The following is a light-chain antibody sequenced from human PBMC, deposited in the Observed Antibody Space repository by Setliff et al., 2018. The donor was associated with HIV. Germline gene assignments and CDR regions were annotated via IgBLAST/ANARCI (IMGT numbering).Light chain of an antibody. J-gene: IGLJ1*01. V-gene: IGLV1-40*01. CDR3: QSYDSSLSRYV. CDR1: NSNIGSGYD. CDR2: GNN. Sequence: QSVLTQPPSVSGAPGQRVTISCTGSNSNIGSGYDVHWYQQPPGTAPKLLIYGNNNRPSGVPDRISASKSGTSASLAITGLQAEDEADYYCQSYDSSLSRYVFGTGTKATVL.